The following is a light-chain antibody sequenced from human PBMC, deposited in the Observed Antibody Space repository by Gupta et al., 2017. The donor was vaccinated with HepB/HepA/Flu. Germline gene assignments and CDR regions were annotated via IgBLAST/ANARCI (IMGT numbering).Light chain of an antibody. Sequence: DIQMTQSPSSLSASVGDRVTITCRASQSISSSLNWYQGRPGKAPNLLIFAASSLQSGVPSRFSGSGSGTDFTLTISSRQPEDFATYYCQQNDSTSYTFGQGTKLEIK. CDR1: QSISSS. CDR3: QQNDSTSYT. J-gene: IGKJ2*01. V-gene: IGKV1-39*01. CDR2: AAS.